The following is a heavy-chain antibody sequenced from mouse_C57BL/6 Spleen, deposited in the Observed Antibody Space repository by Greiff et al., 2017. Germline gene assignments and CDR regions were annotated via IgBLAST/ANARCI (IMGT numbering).Heavy chain of an antibody. Sequence: DVMLVESGGGLVQPGGSLKLSCAASGFTFSDYGMHWVRQAPEKGLEWVAYISSGSSTIYYADTVKGRFIISRDNAKNTLFLQMTSLRYENTTMYYCARARTVKDAMDYWGQGTSGTVSS. D-gene: IGHD1-1*01. CDR2: ISSGSSTI. J-gene: IGHJ4*01. CDR1: GFTFSDYG. CDR3: ARARTVKDAMDY. V-gene: IGHV5-17*01.